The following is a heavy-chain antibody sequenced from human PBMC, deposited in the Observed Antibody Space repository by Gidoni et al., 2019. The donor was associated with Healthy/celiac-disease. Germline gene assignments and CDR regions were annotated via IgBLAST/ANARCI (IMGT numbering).Heavy chain of an antibody. CDR1: GFTFSSHA. J-gene: IGHJ4*02. CDR2: ISYDGSNK. V-gene: IGHV3-30-3*01. Sequence: QVQLVESGGGVVQPGRSLRLSCAASGFTFSSHAMHWVRQAPGKGLEWVAVISYDGSNKYYADSVKGRFTISRDNSKNTLYLQMNSLRAEDTAVYYCARDKDFYWGQGTLVTVSS. CDR3: ARDKDFY.